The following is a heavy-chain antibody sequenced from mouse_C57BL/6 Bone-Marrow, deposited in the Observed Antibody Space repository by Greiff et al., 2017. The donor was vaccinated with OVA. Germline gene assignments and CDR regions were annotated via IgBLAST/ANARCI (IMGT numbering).Heavy chain of an antibody. CDR1: GYSITSGNY. J-gene: IGHJ3*01. CDR2: ISYDGSN. V-gene: IGHV3-6*01. CDR3: ARCLGGFAY. Sequence: VQLKESGPGLVKPSQSLSLTCSVTGYSITSGNYWNWIRQFPGNKPEWMGYISYDGSNNYNPSLKNRISITLDTSKNQFFLKLNSVTTEDTATYYFARCLGGFAYWGQGTLVTVSA. D-gene: IGHD3-3*01.